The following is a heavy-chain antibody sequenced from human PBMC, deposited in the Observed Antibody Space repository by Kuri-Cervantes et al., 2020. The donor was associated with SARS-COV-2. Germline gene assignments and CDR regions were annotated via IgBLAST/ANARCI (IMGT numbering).Heavy chain of an antibody. CDR2: ISYDGSNK. J-gene: IGHJ3*02. CDR3: ARARGPDAFDI. CDR1: GFTFSSYA. V-gene: IGHV3-30*14. Sequence: GGSLRLSCAASGFTFSSYAMHWVRQAPGKGLEWVAVISYDGSNKYYADSVKGRFTISRDNSENTLYLQMNSLRAEDTAVYYCARARGPDAFDIWGQGTMVTVSS.